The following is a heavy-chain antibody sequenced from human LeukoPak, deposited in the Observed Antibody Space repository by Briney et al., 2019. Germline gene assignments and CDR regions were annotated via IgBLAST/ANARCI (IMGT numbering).Heavy chain of an antibody. CDR1: GFTFSSYN. CDR2: MSFDGSHT. Sequence: GESLRLSCAASGFTFSSYNMHWVRQAPGKGLEWVAVMSFDGSHTYYADSVKGRFTISRDNSKNTLYLQMNSLRAEDTAVYYCAKERVDWRYFDYWGQGTLVTVSS. CDR3: AKERVDWRYFDY. J-gene: IGHJ4*02. D-gene: IGHD3-9*01. V-gene: IGHV3-30*18.